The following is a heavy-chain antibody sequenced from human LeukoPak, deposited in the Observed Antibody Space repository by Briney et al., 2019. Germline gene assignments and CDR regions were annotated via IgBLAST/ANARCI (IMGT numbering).Heavy chain of an antibody. V-gene: IGHV4-34*01. J-gene: IGHJ4*02. CDR2: INHSGST. D-gene: IGHD2/OR15-2a*01. CDR1: GGSFSGYY. CDR3: ARGRVYRRAVLGF. Sequence: PSETLSLTCAVYGGSFSGYYWSWIRQPPGKGLEWIGEINHSGSTNYNPSLKSRVTISVDTSKNQFSLKLSSVTAADTAVYYCARGRVYRRAVLGFWGQGTLVTVSS.